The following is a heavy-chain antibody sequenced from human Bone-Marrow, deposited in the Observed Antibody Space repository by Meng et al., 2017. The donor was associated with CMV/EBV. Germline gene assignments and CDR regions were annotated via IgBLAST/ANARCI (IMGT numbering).Heavy chain of an antibody. D-gene: IGHD3-16*01. V-gene: IGHV1-18*01. J-gene: IGHJ4*02. CDR2: ISGYNGNT. Sequence: ASVKVFCKASGVTFDSYGITWARQAPGQGLEWMGWISGYNGNTNYAQKFRDRLTMTTNTSSTTAYMELRSLRSDDTAVYYCATLGFWGDYFDHWGQGSLVTVSS. CDR3: ATLGFWGDYFDH. CDR1: GVTFDSYG.